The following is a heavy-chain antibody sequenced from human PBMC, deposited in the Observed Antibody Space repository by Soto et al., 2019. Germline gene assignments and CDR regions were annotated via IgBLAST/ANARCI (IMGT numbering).Heavy chain of an antibody. D-gene: IGHD3-22*01. Sequence: RGESLKISCKGSGYSFTSYWIGWVRQMPGKGLEWMGIIYPGDSDTRYSPSFQGQVTISADKSISTAYLQWSSLKASDTAMYYCARLVVILDDAIDIWGKGTRVTVSS. J-gene: IGHJ3*02. CDR3: ARLVVILDDAIDI. CDR2: IYPGDSDT. V-gene: IGHV5-51*01. CDR1: GYSFTSYW.